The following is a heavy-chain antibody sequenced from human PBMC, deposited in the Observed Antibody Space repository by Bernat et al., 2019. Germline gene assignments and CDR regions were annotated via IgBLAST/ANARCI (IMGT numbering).Heavy chain of an antibody. CDR1: GFTSSSYE. Sequence: EVQLVESGGGLVQPGGSLRLSCAASGFTSSSYEMNWVRQAPGKGPEWVSYISSSGSTIYYADSVKGRLTTSRDNAKNSLCLQMNSLRAEDTAVYYCARGVRTTVTTGYYYYYGMDVWGQGTTVTVSS. J-gene: IGHJ6*02. CDR3: ARGVRTTVTTGYYYYYGMDV. CDR2: ISSSGSTI. V-gene: IGHV3-48*03. D-gene: IGHD4-17*01.